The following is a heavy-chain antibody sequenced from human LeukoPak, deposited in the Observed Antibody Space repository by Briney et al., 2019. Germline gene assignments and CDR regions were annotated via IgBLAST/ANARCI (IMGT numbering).Heavy chain of an antibody. CDR1: GGTFSSYA. CDR2: IIPIFGTA. J-gene: IGHJ4*02. Sequence: SVKVSCKDSGGTFSSYAISWVRQAPGQGLEWMGGIIPIFGTANYAQKFQGRVTITTDESTSTAYMELSSLRSEDTAVYYCARGIVVVPTAINPLDYWGQGTLVTVSS. V-gene: IGHV1-69*05. D-gene: IGHD2-2*01. CDR3: ARGIVVVPTAINPLDY.